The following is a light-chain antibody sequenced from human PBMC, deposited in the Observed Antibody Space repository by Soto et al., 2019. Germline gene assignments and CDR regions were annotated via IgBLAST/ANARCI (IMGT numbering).Light chain of an antibody. V-gene: IGKV1-9*01. Sequence: IQLTQSPSSLSASVGDRVTITCRASQAISSYLAWYQQKPGKAPNLLIYAASTLQSGVPSRFSGSGSGTDFTLTISSLQPEDFATYFCQQLNSYPLTGGGGTKVEIK. CDR3: QQLNSYPLT. CDR2: AAS. J-gene: IGKJ4*02. CDR1: QAISSY.